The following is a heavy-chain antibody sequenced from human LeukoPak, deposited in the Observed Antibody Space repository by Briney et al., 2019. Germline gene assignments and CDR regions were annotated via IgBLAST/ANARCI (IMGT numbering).Heavy chain of an antibody. CDR2: IYYSGST. Sequence: NPSETLSLTCTVSGDSISGFYWSWIRQPPGKGLEWIGYIYYSGSTNYNPSLKSRVTISVDTSKNQFSLRLSSVTAADTALYYCARGVVAAPQTFDYWGQGTLVTVSS. V-gene: IGHV4-59*01. D-gene: IGHD2-15*01. CDR3: ARGVVAAPQTFDY. J-gene: IGHJ4*02. CDR1: GDSISGFY.